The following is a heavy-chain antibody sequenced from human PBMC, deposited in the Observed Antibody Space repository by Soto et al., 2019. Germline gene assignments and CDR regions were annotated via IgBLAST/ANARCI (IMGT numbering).Heavy chain of an antibody. Sequence: SETLSLTCTVSGGSISSYYWSWIRQPPGKGLEWIGYIYYSGSTNYNPSLKSRVTISVDTSKNQFSLKLSSVTAADTAVYYCARDIGDYGYDYWGQGTLVTVS. D-gene: IGHD4-17*01. J-gene: IGHJ4*02. CDR1: GGSISSYY. CDR3: ARDIGDYGYDY. V-gene: IGHV4-59*01. CDR2: IYYSGST.